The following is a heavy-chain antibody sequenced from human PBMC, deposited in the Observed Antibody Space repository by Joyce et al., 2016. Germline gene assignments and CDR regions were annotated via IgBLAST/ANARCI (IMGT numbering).Heavy chain of an antibody. CDR1: GFIFSSKE. V-gene: IGHV3-48*03. J-gene: IGHJ4*02. Sequence: QLVESGGGLVQPGGSLILSCAASGFIFSSKEMNWVRQAPGKGLEWIAYISRSGDLIHYADSVRGRFTISRDNAGSSLYLQMESLRAEDTAMYYCASPSGAVWGQGSLVTVSS. CDR3: ASPSGAV. CDR2: ISRSGDLI. D-gene: IGHD6-19*01.